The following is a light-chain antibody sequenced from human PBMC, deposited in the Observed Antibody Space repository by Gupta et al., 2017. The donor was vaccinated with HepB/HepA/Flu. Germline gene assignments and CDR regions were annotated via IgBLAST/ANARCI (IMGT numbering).Light chain of an antibody. Sequence: QSVLTQPSSVSGAPGQTVTISCTGSSSNIGAGYDVHWYQQLPGTAPKLLIYGNSNRPSGVPDRFSGSKSGTSASLAITGLQAEDEADYYCQSYDSSLSGPVVFGGGTKLTVL. CDR3: QSYDSSLSGPVV. CDR1: SSNIGAGYD. CDR2: GNS. J-gene: IGLJ2*01. V-gene: IGLV1-40*01.